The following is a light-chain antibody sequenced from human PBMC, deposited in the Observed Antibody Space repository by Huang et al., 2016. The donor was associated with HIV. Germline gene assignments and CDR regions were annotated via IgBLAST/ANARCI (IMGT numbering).Light chain of an antibody. Sequence: IVLTQSPASLSLSPGERATLSCRASQSVSHYLASSQHKPGQPPRRLISGASRRATDIPARFNGTVSGTDFTLTISILETEDSAVYYCQESDTWPRLTLGGGTKVEIK. CDR3: QESDTWPRLT. CDR2: GAS. V-gene: IGKV3-11*01. CDR1: QSVSHY. J-gene: IGKJ4*01.